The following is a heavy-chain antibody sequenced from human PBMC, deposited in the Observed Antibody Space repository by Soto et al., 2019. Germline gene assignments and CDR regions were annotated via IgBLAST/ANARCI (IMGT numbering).Heavy chain of an antibody. CDR1: GYTFSSYA. V-gene: IGHV1-3*05. CDR3: ASAALTGTPQFDY. Sequence: QVQLVQSGAEEKKPGASVKVSCKASGYTFSSYAMHWVRQAPGQRLEWMGWINAGNGNTKYSQKFQGRVTITRDTSASTAYMELSSLRSEDTAVYYCASAALTGTPQFDYWGQGTLVTVSS. CDR2: INAGNGNT. J-gene: IGHJ4*02. D-gene: IGHD1-20*01.